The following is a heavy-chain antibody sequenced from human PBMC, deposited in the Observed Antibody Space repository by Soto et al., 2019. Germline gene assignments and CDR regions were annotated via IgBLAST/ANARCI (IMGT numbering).Heavy chain of an antibody. Sequence: XGSLGLSCAASGVTFTSYAMTWVRQVPGEGLQWVSSISKSGDSTYYADSVKGRFTTSRDNSKNTVFLQMNSLRAEDTAVYYCAKDSPYSASYKEDGFDIWGQGSLVTVSS. CDR1: GVTFTSYA. CDR3: AKDSPYSASYKEDGFDI. V-gene: IGHV3-23*01. CDR2: ISKSGDST. J-gene: IGHJ3*02. D-gene: IGHD1-26*01.